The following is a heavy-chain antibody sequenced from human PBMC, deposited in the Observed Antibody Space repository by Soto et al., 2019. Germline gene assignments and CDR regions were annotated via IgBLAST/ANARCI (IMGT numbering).Heavy chain of an antibody. CDR1: GFTCSSYR. CDR2: ITTSSHTI. J-gene: IGHJ4*02. CDR3: ARDHNWSFDY. Sequence: PGEFLRLACAASGFTCSSYRIDWVRQAKGQGLEWISYITTSSHTIYYADSVRGRFTISRDNAKNSLFLQMDRLRDEDTAVYYCARDHNWSFDYWGQGT. V-gene: IGHV3-48*02.